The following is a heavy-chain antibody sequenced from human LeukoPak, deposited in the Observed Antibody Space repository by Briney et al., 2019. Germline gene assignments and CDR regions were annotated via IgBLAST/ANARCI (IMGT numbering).Heavy chain of an antibody. CDR1: GYTFTGYY. V-gene: IGHV1-2*02. Sequence: GASVKVSCKASGYTFTGYYMHWVRQAPGQGLEWMGWINPNSGGTNYAQKFQGRVTMTRDTSISTAYMELSRLRSDDTAVYYCARDPSFIWSGYDRGYWGQGTLVTVSS. CDR3: ARDPSFIWSGYDRGY. D-gene: IGHD3-3*01. CDR2: INPNSGGT. J-gene: IGHJ4*02.